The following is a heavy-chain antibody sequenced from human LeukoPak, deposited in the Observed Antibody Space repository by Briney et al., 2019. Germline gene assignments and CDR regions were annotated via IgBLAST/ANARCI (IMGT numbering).Heavy chain of an antibody. Sequence: GGSLRLSCAASGFTFSSYWMHWVRQAPGKGLEWVANIKEDGSEKYYVDSVKGRFTISRDNAKNSLYLQMNSLRAEDTAVYYCATLAGVGDYWGQGTLVTVSS. J-gene: IGHJ4*02. D-gene: IGHD6-13*01. V-gene: IGHV3-7*01. CDR3: ATLAGVGDY. CDR2: IKEDGSEK. CDR1: GFTFSSYW.